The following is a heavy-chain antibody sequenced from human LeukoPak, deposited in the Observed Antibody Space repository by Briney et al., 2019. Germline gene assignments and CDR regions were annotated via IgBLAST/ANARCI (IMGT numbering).Heavy chain of an antibody. CDR1: GFRFSESW. J-gene: IGHJ4*02. V-gene: IGHV3-7*01. Sequence: GGSLRLSCAASGFRFSESWMNWVRQTPGKGLGWVANINPDGSVKSYVDSVKGRFTISRDNAKTSLFLQMNNLRVEDTALYYFAGWYAESTQEHNSWGQGIVVTVSS. D-gene: IGHD1/OR15-1a*01. CDR2: INPDGSVK. CDR3: AGWYAESTQEHNS.